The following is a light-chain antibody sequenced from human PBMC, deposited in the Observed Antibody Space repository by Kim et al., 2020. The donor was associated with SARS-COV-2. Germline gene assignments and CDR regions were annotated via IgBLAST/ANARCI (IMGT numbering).Light chain of an antibody. CDR1: SSNIGAGYD. CDR2: RNN. CDR3: QSYDSSLNVVV. J-gene: IGLJ2*01. Sequence: QRVTVSCPGSSSNIGAGYDVHWYRQLPGTAPKLLIYRNNNRPSGVPDRFSGSKSGTSASLAITGLQAEDEADYYCQSYDSSLNVVVFGGGTQLTVL. V-gene: IGLV1-40*01.